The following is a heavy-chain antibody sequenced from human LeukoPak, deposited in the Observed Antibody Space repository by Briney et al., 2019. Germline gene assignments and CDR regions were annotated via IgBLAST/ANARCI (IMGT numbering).Heavy chain of an antibody. V-gene: IGHV1-46*01. Sequence: ASVKVSCKASGYTFSSYYMHWVRQAPGQGLEWMGIINPSGGSTSYPQKFQGRVTMTKDTSTSTVYMELSSLRSEDTAVYYCAKGDLLVKTSYFDYWGQGTLVTVSS. CDR3: AKGDLLVKTSYFDY. D-gene: IGHD3-9*01. CDR1: GYTFSSYY. CDR2: INPSGGST. J-gene: IGHJ4*02.